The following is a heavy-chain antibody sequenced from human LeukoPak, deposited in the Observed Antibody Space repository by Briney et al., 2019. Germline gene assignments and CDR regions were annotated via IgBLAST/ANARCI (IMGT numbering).Heavy chain of an antibody. D-gene: IGHD3-22*01. J-gene: IGHJ3*02. CDR2: ISSSSSYI. Sequence: MSGGSLRLSCAASGFTFSSYSMNWVRQAPGKGLEWVSSISSSSSYIYYADSVKGRFTISRDNAKNSLYLQMNSLRAEDTAVYYCARFDDSSGYYYRDAFDIWGQGTMVTVSS. CDR1: GFTFSSYS. CDR3: ARFDDSSGYYYRDAFDI. V-gene: IGHV3-21*01.